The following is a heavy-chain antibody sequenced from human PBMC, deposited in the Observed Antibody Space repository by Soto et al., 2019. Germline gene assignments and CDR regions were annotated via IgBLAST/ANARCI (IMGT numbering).Heavy chain of an antibody. Sequence: KGLEWIGYIYYSGSTNYNPSLKSRVTISVDTSKNQFSLKLSSVTAADTAVYYCAREYYDILTGSTNYFDYWGQGTLVTVSS. D-gene: IGHD3-9*01. V-gene: IGHV4-59*01. CDR3: AREYYDILTGSTNYFDY. J-gene: IGHJ4*02. CDR2: IYYSGST.